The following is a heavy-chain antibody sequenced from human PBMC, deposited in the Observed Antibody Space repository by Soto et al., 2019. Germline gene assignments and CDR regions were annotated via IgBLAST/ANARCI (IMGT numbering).Heavy chain of an antibody. D-gene: IGHD4-17*01. J-gene: IGHJ3*02. Sequence: QVQLQESGPGLVKPSETLSLTCTVSGGSISSYYWSWIRQPPGKGLEWIGYIYYSGSTNYNPSLRSRDTISVHTSNNHFSLKLSSVTAADTAVYYCAIDYGGNLSAFDIWVPGTMVTVSS. CDR1: GGSISSYY. V-gene: IGHV4-59*01. CDR2: IYYSGST. CDR3: AIDYGGNLSAFDI.